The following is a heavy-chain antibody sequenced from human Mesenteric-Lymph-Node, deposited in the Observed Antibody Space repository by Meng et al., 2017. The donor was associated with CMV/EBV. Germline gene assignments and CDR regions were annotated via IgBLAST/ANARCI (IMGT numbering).Heavy chain of an antibody. D-gene: IGHD6-19*01. J-gene: IGHJ4*02. V-gene: IGHV3-21*04. Sequence: GESLKISCAASGFTFSSYSMNWVRQAPGKGLEWVSSISSSSSYIYYADSVKGRFTISRDNAKNSLYLQMNSLRAEDTALYYCARDGLAVAEGWGQGTLVTVSS. CDR3: ARDGLAVAEG. CDR2: ISSSSSYI. CDR1: GFTFSSYS.